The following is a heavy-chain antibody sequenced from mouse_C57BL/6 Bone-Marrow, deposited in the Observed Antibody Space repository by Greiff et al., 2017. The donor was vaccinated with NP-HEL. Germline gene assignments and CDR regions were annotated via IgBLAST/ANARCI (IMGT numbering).Heavy chain of an antibody. CDR3: NTGSSYAMDY. CDR2: IDPENGDT. Sequence: VQLQQSGAELVRPGASVKLSCTASGFNIKDDYMHWVKQRPEQGLEWIGWIDPENGDTEYASKFQGKATKTADKSSNQAYLQLSSLTSEDTAVYYCNTGSSYAMDYWGQGTSVTVSS. J-gene: IGHJ4*01. D-gene: IGHD1-1*01. V-gene: IGHV14-4*01. CDR1: GFNIKDDY.